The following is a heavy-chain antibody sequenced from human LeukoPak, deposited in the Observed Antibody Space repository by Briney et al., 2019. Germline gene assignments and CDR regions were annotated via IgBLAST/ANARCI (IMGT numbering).Heavy chain of an antibody. D-gene: IGHD5-18*01. CDR3: ARDSYGLDH. CDR2: ISGYDGDT. Sequence: ASVKVSCKASGYTFTSYGLSWVRQAPGHGLEWMGWISGYDGDTNFARKFQGRVTMTTDTSTSTAYMELTSLTSDDTAVYYCARDSYGLDHWGQGTLVTVSS. V-gene: IGHV1-18*01. CDR1: GYTFTSYG. J-gene: IGHJ4*02.